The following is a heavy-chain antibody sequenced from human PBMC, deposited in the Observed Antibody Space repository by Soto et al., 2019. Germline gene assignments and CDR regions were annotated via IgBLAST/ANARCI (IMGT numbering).Heavy chain of an antibody. CDR2: ICYDGSNK. V-gene: IGHV3-33*01. D-gene: IGHD6-6*01. CDR1: GFTFSSYG. J-gene: IGHJ5*02. Sequence: QVQLVESGGGVVQPGRSLRLSCAASGFTFSSYGMHWVRQAPGKGLEWVAVICYDGSNKYYADSVKGRFTISRDNSKNARYVQMNSRGAEDTAVYYSARDKRVAARPEEVVWFDPWGQGTLVTVSS. CDR3: ARDKRVAARPEEVVWFDP.